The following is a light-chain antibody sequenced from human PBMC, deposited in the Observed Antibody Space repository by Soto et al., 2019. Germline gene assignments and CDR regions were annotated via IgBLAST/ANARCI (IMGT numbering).Light chain of an antibody. J-gene: IGKJ5*01. CDR2: DAS. Sequence: AIQLTQSPSSLSASVGDRVTITCRASQGISRALAWYQQKPGKPPKLLINDASSLESGVPSRFSGSGSGTDFTLTISSLQPEDFASYYCQQFKSYPITFGQGTLLEIK. CDR3: QQFKSYPIT. CDR1: QGISRA. V-gene: IGKV1-13*02.